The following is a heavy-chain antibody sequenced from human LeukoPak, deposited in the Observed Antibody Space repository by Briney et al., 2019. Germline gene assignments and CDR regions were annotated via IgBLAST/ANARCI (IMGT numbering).Heavy chain of an antibody. CDR2: ISSSSSSI. D-gene: IGHD1-26*01. V-gene: IGHV3-21*01. CDR3: VRGEGGFDY. CDR1: GFTFSSYS. J-gene: IGHJ4*02. Sequence: GGSLRLSCAASGFTFSSYSMNWVRQAPGKGLEWVSSISSSSSSIYYADSVKGRFTISRDNAKNSLYLQMNSLRAEDTAVYYCVRGEGGFDYWGQGTLVTVSS.